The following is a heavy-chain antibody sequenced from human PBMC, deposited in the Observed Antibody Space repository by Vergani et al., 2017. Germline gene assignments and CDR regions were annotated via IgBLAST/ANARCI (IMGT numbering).Heavy chain of an antibody. D-gene: IGHD3-9*01. CDR2: ISSGGITI. CDR1: EFTFSNYA. CDR3: ARASCIETCYKSNWLDS. J-gene: IGHJ5*01. V-gene: IGHV3-48*03. Sequence: EVQLLESGGGLVQPGGSLRLTCAASEFTFSNYAMNWVRQAPGKGLEWVSYISSGGITIYYADSVKGRFTISRDNAQNTLYLQMNRLRVEDTGVYYCARASCIETCYKSNWLDSWVQGTLVTVSS.